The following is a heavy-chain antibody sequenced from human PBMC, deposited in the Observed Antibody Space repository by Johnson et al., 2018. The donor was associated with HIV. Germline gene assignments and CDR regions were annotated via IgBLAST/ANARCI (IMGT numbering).Heavy chain of an antibody. CDR2: IYSGGST. Sequence: VQLVESGGGLVQPGGSLRLSCAASGFTFSSYAMSWVRQAPGKGLEWVSVIYSGGSTYYADSVKGRFTISRDDSKNTLYLQMSSLRAEDTAVYYCARGEEMATILIWGQGTMVTVSS. CDR1: GFTFSSYA. CDR3: ARGEEMATILI. J-gene: IGHJ3*02. D-gene: IGHD5-24*01. V-gene: IGHV3-66*02.